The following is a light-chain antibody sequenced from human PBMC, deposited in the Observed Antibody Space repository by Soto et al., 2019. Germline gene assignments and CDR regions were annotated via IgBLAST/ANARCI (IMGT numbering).Light chain of an antibody. CDR2: EGT. V-gene: IGLV2-14*02. CDR3: SSYTSGTTLYV. Sequence: QSALTQPASVSGSPGQSITISCTGTSSDVVNDLLVSWYQQQPGKAPKLMIYEGTKRPAGVSDRFSGSKSGNTASLTISGLQAEDEADYYCSSYTSGTTLYVFGTGTKVTVL. CDR1: SSDVVNDLL. J-gene: IGLJ1*01.